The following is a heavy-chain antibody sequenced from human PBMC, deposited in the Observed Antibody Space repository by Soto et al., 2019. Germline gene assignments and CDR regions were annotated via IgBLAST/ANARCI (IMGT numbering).Heavy chain of an antibody. CDR3: ARAAYYYDSSGYYPGDY. Sequence: ETLSLTCTVSGGSISSSSYYWGWIRQPPGKGLEWIGSIYYSGSTYYNPSLKSRVTISVDTSKNQFSLKLSSVTAADTAVYYCARAAYYYDSSGYYPGDYWGQGSLVTVS. V-gene: IGHV4-39*01. CDR1: GGSISSSSYY. CDR2: IYYSGST. D-gene: IGHD3-22*01. J-gene: IGHJ4*02.